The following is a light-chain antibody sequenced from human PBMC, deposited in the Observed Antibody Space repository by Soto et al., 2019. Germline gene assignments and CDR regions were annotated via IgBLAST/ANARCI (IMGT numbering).Light chain of an antibody. CDR3: SSYAGSKNFIL. Sequence: QSALTQPPSASGSPGQSVTLSCTGTTSDVGGYNYVSWYQLHPAKDPKLIIYEVNKRPSGVPDPFSGSRSGSTASLTVSGLQAEDEADYFCSSYAGSKNFILFGGGTKLTVL. J-gene: IGLJ2*01. V-gene: IGLV2-8*01. CDR2: EVN. CDR1: TSDVGGYNY.